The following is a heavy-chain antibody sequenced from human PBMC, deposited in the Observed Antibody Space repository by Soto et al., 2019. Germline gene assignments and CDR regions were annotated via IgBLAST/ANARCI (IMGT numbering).Heavy chain of an antibody. V-gene: IGHV3-21*01. J-gene: IGHJ5*02. D-gene: IGHD6-19*01. CDR1: GFTFSSYS. CDR2: ISSSSSYI. CDR3: ARDTMSSGWQNTWTTGVSWFDH. Sequence: PGGSLRLSCAASGFTFSSYSMNWVRQAPGKGLEWVSSISSSSSYIYYADSVKGRFTISRDNAKNSLYLQMNSLRAEDTAVYYCARDTMSSGWQNTWTTGVSWFDHWGQGTLVTVSS.